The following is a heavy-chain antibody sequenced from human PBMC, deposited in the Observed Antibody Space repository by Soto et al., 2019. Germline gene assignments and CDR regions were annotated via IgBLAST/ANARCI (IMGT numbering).Heavy chain of an antibody. J-gene: IGHJ6*02. CDR3: AKDKGYCSSTSCYTMGV. D-gene: IGHD2-2*02. CDR2: ISYDGSNK. V-gene: IGHV3-30*18. CDR1: VLTCRSYG. Sequence: GGPLRPSCAAPVLTCRSYGMHWVRQAPGKGLEWVAVISYDGSNKYYADSVKGRFTISRDNSKNTLYLQMNSLRAEDTAVYYCAKDKGYCSSTSCYTMGVWGQGTTVTVSS.